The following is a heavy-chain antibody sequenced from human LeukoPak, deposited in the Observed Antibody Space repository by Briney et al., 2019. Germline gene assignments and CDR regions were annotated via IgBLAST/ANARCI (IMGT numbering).Heavy chain of an antibody. Sequence: LSETLSLTCTVSSDSITSYFWNWIRQPPGKGLEWIGHISYSGNSNYNPSLKSRVTMSVDTSKNQFSLKLTSVTAADTAVYYCARRRNAEATVGADNWLDPWGQGTLITVSS. D-gene: IGHD1-26*01. CDR1: SDSITSYF. J-gene: IGHJ5*02. CDR2: ISYSGNS. V-gene: IGHV4-59*08. CDR3: ARRRNAEATVGADNWLDP.